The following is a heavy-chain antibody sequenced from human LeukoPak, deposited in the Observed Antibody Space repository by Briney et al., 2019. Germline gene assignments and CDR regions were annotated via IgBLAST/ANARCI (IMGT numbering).Heavy chain of an antibody. CDR3: ARDGDFWSGYYVRRYFDY. Sequence: GASVKVSCKASGYTFTGYYMHWVRQAPGQGLEWMGWINPNSGGTNYVQKFQGRVTMTRDTPISTAYMELSRLRSDDTAVYYCARDGDFWSGYYVRRYFDYWGQGTLVTVSS. V-gene: IGHV1-2*02. J-gene: IGHJ4*02. CDR1: GYTFTGYY. CDR2: INPNSGGT. D-gene: IGHD3-3*01.